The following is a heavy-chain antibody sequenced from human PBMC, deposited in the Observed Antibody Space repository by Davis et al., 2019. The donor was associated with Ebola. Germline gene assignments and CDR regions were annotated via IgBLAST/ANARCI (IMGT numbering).Heavy chain of an antibody. J-gene: IGHJ4*02. V-gene: IGHV3-30-3*01. Sequence: PGGSLRLSCAASGFTFSSYAMHWVRQAPGKGLEWVAVLSYDGSNKYYADSVKGRFTISRDNSKNTLYLQMNSLRDEDTAVYYCARDSDYYGSGSVGGNFDYWGQGTLVTVSS. CDR2: LSYDGSNK. CDR3: ARDSDYYGSGSVGGNFDY. CDR1: GFTFSSYA. D-gene: IGHD3-10*01.